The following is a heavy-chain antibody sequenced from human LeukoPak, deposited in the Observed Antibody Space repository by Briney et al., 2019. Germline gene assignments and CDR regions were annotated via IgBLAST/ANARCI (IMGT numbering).Heavy chain of an antibody. V-gene: IGHV4-34*01. CDR2: INHSGST. CDR1: GGSFSGYY. D-gene: IGHD6-19*01. Sequence: NPSETLSLTCAVYGGSFSGYYWSWIRQPPGKGLEWIGEINHSGSTNYNPSLKSRVTISVDTSKNQFSLKLSSVTAADTAVYYCARVVATMYSSQPRGYFDYWGQGTLVTVSS. J-gene: IGHJ4*02. CDR3: ARVVATMYSSQPRGYFDY.